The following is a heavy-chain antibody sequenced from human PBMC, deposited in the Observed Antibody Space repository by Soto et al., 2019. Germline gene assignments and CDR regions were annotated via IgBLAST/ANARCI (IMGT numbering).Heavy chain of an antibody. Sequence: QVQLQQWGAGLLKPSETLSLTCAVYGGSFSGYYWSWIRQPPGKGLEWIGEINHSGSTNYNPSLKSRVTISVDTSTNQLSLKLSSVTAADTAVYYCARVRGRGYCSGGSCYPSSGPLFDYWGQGTLFTDSS. D-gene: IGHD2-15*01. J-gene: IGHJ4*02. CDR2: INHSGST. CDR1: GGSFSGYY. V-gene: IGHV4-34*01. CDR3: ARVRGRGYCSGGSCYPSSGPLFDY.